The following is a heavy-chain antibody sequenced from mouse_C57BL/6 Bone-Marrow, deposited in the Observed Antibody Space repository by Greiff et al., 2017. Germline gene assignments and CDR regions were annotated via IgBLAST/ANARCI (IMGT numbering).Heavy chain of an antibody. CDR1: GYTFTSYG. V-gene: IGHV1-81*01. CDR3: ARRRPYAMDY. CDR2: IYPRSGNT. D-gene: IGHD1-2*01. J-gene: IGHJ4*01. Sequence: QVQLQQSGAELARPGASVKLSCKASGYTFTSYGISWVKQRTGQGLEWIGEIYPRSGNTYYNETFQGKATLTAEKSSSTAYIAHRSLTSAASEVYFSARRRPYAMDYWGQGTSVTVSS.